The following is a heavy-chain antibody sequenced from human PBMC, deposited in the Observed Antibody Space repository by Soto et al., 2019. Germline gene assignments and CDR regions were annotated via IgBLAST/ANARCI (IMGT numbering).Heavy chain of an antibody. D-gene: IGHD6-13*01. V-gene: IGHV5-51*01. CDR3: ARPSIAAAGPLDY. CDR1: GYSFTSYW. CDR2: IYPGDSDT. Sequence: PGESLKISCKGSGYSFTSYWIDWVRQMPGKGLERMGIIYPGDSDTRYSPSFQGQVTISADKPISTAYLQWSSLKASDTAMYYCARPSIAAAGPLDYWGQGTLVTVSS. J-gene: IGHJ4*02.